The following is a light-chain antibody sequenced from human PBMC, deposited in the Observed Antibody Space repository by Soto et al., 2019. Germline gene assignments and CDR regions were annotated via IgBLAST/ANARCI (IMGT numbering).Light chain of an antibody. Sequence: QSALTQPASVSGSPEQSITISCTGTSNDVGRYNLVSWYQQHPAKSPKVMIYEATKRPSGVSNRFSGSKSGNTASLTISGLQAEDEADYYCCAYAGSGTVVFGGGTQLTVL. V-gene: IGLV2-23*01. CDR3: CAYAGSGTVV. CDR2: EAT. J-gene: IGLJ7*01. CDR1: SNDVGRYNL.